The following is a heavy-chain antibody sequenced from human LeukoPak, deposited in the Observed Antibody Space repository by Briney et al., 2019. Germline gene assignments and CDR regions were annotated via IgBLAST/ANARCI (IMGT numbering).Heavy chain of an antibody. V-gene: IGHV3-33*01. Sequence: GRSLRLSCAASGFTFCSYGMHWVRQAPGKRLEWVAVIWYDGSNKYYADSVKGRFTISRDNSKNTLYLQMNSLRAEDTAVYYCARERYGSGSYYFDYWGQGTLVTVSS. J-gene: IGHJ4*02. CDR2: IWYDGSNK. CDR1: GFTFCSYG. D-gene: IGHD3-10*01. CDR3: ARERYGSGSYYFDY.